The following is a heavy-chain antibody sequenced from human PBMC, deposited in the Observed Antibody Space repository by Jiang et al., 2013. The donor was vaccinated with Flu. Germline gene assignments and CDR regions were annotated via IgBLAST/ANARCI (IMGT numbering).Heavy chain of an antibody. CDR1: GFTFTSSA. V-gene: IGHV1-58*01. Sequence: GAEVKKPGTSVKVSCKASGFTFTSSAVQWVRQAHGQRLEWIGWIVVGSGDTNYAQKFQERVTITRDMSISTAYMELSRLRSDDTAVYYCARDGGVRSIAAPRGMNYWGQGTLVTVSS. CDR2: IVVGSGDT. J-gene: IGHJ4*02. D-gene: IGHD6-6*01. CDR3: ARDGGVRSIAAPRGMNY.